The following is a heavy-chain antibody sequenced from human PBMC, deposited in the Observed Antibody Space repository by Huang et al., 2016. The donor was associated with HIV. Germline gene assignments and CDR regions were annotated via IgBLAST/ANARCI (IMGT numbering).Heavy chain of an antibody. J-gene: IGHJ6*03. CDR3: ERGRGGTHSYFFYSMDV. CDR2: VYTSGSG. D-gene: IGHD1-26*01. Sequence: QVQLQESGPGLVQPSQTLSLLCTVSGDSISSGAFYLTWILQSAGGGLPWIGNVYTSGSGVDKGSLRSRVTIALDTSKNKLSRNVRAVTAADTARYVCERGRGGTHSYFFYSMDVWGAGTAVIVSS. CDR1: GDSISSGAFY. V-gene: IGHV4-61*09.